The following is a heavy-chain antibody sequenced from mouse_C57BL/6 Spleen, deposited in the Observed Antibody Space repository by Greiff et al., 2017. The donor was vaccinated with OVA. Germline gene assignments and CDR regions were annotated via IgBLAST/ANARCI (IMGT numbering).Heavy chain of an antibody. V-gene: IGHV1-15*01. J-gene: IGHJ2*01. CDR1: GYTFTDYE. CDR3: TNYYDYLYFDY. D-gene: IGHD2-4*01. Sequence: QVQLQQPGAELVRPGASVTLSCKASGYTFTDYEMHWVKQTPVHGLEWIGAIDPETGGTAYNQKFKGKAILTADKSSSTAYMELRSLTSEDSAVYYCTNYYDYLYFDYWGQGTTLTVAS. CDR2: IDPETGGT.